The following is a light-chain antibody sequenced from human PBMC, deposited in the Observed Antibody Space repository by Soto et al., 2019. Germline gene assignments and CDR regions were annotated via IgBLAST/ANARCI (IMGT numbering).Light chain of an antibody. V-gene: IGLV2-14*03. CDR2: AVS. J-gene: IGLJ1*01. CDR3: ISYAGSGNV. Sequence: QSALTQPASVSGSPGQSITISCSGTSSDIGSYDHVAWYQQFPGKSPKLIIYAVSDRPSGVSDRFSGSKSGISASLTISGLQTEDEADYYCISYAGSGNVFGTGTKVTAL. CDR1: SSDIGSYDH.